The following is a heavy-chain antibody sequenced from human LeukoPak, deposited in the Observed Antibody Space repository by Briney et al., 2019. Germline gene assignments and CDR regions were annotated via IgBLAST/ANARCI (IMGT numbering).Heavy chain of an antibody. V-gene: IGHV3-30*18. J-gene: IGHJ6*02. CDR2: ISYDGSNK. CDR3: AKDANNYYGMDV. CDR1: GFTFSSYG. Sequence: GRSLRLSCAASGFTFSSYGMHWVRQAPGKGLEWVAVISYDGSNKYYADPVKGRITTSRDNSKNTLYLQMNSLRAEDTAVYYCAKDANNYYGMDVWGQGTTVTVSS.